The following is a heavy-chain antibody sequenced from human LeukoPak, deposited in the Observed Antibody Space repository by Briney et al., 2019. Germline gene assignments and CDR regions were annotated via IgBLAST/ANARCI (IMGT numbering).Heavy chain of an antibody. CDR3: AKLGKYCSSTSCYDAFDI. CDR2: ISGSGGST. V-gene: IGHV3-23*01. Sequence: GGSLRLSCAASGFTFSSYAMSWVRQAPGRGLEWVSAISGSGGSTYYADSVKGRFTISRDNAKNSLYLQMNSLRAEDTAVYYCAKLGKYCSSTSCYDAFDIWGQGTMVTVSS. D-gene: IGHD2-2*01. J-gene: IGHJ3*02. CDR1: GFTFSSYA.